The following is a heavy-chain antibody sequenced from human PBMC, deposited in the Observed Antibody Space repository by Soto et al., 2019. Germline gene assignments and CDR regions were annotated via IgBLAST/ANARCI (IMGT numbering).Heavy chain of an antibody. Sequence: QVQLVQSGAEVKKPGSSVKVSCKASGGTFSSYTISWLRQAPGQGLEWMGRIIPILGIANYAQKFQGRVKITADKSKSTAYMELSSLRSEDTAVYYCARGILETVAGTDDYWGQGTLVTVSS. CDR2: IIPILGIA. D-gene: IGHD6-19*01. CDR1: GGTFSSYT. CDR3: ARGILETVAGTDDY. J-gene: IGHJ4*02. V-gene: IGHV1-69*02.